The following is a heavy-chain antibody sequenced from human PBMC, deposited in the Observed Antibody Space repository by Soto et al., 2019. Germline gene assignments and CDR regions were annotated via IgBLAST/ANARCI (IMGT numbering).Heavy chain of an antibody. D-gene: IGHD3-22*01. J-gene: IGHJ4*02. CDR2: ISAYNGNT. CDR3: ARDARAPPYYYDSSGYYSQTNFEY. V-gene: IGHV1-18*01. Sequence: ASVKVSCKASGYTFTSYGISWVRQAPGQGLEWMGWISAYNGNTNYAQKLQGRVTMTTDTSTSTAYMELRSLRSDDTAVYYCARDARAPPYYYDSSGYYSQTNFEYWGQGTLVTVSS. CDR1: GYTFTSYG.